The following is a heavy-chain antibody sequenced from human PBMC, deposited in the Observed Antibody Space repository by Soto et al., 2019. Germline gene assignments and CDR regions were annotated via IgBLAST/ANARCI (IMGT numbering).Heavy chain of an antibody. CDR1: GYTFTSYA. D-gene: IGHD3-22*01. Sequence: QVQLVQSGAEVKKPGASVKVSCKASGYTFTSYAIHWVRQAPGQGLEWMGWINAGNGNTKSSQKFQGRVTITRDTSASTAFMELGSLRSEDTSVYYCARGDYYDIHDYWGQGTLVTVSS. CDR2: INAGNGNT. CDR3: ARGDYYDIHDY. V-gene: IGHV1-3*01. J-gene: IGHJ4*02.